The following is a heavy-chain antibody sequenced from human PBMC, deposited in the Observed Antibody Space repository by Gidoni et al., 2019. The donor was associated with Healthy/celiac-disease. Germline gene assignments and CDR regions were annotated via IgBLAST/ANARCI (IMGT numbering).Heavy chain of an antibody. J-gene: IGHJ6*01. CDR1: GATFSSYA. Sequence: QVQLVQSGAEVKKPGSSVKVSCKASGATFSSYAISWVRQAPGQGLEWMGGIIPIFGTANDAKKFQGRVTSTADESTSTGYMELSSLRSEDTAVYYCARARDGDYGPLFYYYGMDVWGQGTTVTVSS. V-gene: IGHV1-69*01. D-gene: IGHD4-17*01. CDR2: IIPIFGTA. CDR3: ARARDGDYGPLFYYYGMDV.